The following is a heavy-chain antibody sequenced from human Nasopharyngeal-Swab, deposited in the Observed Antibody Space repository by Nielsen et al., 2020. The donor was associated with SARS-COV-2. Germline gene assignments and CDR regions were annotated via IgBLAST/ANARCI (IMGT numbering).Heavy chain of an antibody. CDR2: ISASNGNT. J-gene: IGHJ6*02. V-gene: IGHV1-18*01. Sequence: ASVNVPGKGCGYTFTSYGISWARQAPGQGLEWSGCISASNGNTNYAQKLQGRVTMTTDTSTSTAYMELRSLRSDDTAVYYCARASHRVGSYYDFWSGYYRDYYYYGMDVWGQGTTVTVSS. D-gene: IGHD3-3*01. CDR3: ARASHRVGSYYDFWSGYYRDYYYYGMDV. CDR1: GYTFTSYG.